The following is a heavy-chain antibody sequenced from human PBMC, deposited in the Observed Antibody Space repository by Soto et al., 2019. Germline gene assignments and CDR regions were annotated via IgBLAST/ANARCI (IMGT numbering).Heavy chain of an antibody. Sequence: SETLSLTCAVSGGSISSSNFYWGWFRQPPGKGMEWIGSIRYGGDASYNPSLKSRVTISIDTSKNQFSLSLRSVTAADKAIYYCVKDASCYSCGAWGQGAPVTVSS. V-gene: IGHV4-39*01. CDR1: GGSISSSNFY. D-gene: IGHD2-15*01. CDR2: IRYGGDA. J-gene: IGHJ4*02. CDR3: VKDASCYSCGA.